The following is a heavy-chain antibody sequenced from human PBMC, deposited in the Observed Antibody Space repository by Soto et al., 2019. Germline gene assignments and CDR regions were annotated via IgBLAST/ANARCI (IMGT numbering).Heavy chain of an antibody. Sequence: GGSLRLSYAASGFTFSSYAMSWVRQAPGKGLEWVSAISGSGGSTYYADSVKGRFTISRDNSKNTLYLQMKSLRAEDTAVYYDRLSTVTTDYWCQATLVTVSS. J-gene: IGHJ4*02. D-gene: IGHD4-17*01. CDR1: GFTFSSYA. CDR2: ISGSGGST. CDR3: RLSTVTTDY. V-gene: IGHV3-23*01.